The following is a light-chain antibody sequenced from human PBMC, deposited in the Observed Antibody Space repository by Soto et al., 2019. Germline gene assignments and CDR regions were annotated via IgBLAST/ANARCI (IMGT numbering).Light chain of an antibody. J-gene: IGKJ4*01. Sequence: IVLTQSPGTLSLSPWERATLSCRASQSVSSSYLAWYQQKPGQAPRLLIYGASSRATGIPDRFSGSESGTDFTLTISRLEPEDFAVYYCQQFGTSPTFGGGTKVDIK. V-gene: IGKV3-20*01. CDR3: QQFGTSPT. CDR2: GAS. CDR1: QSVSSSY.